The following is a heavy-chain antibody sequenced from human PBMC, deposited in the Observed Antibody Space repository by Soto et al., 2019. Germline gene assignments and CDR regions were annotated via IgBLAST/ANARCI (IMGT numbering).Heavy chain of an antibody. CDR2: IYHSGST. J-gene: IGHJ6*02. D-gene: IGHD1-7*01. V-gene: IGHV4-39*01. Sequence: SETLSLTCTVSGGSISSSSYYWGWIRQPPGKGLEWIGSIYHSGSTYYNPSLKSRVTISVDTSKNQFSLKLSPVTAADTAVYYCASPGGWNYVWYYYGMDVWGQGTTVTVSS. CDR3: ASPGGWNYVWYYYGMDV. CDR1: GGSISSSSYY.